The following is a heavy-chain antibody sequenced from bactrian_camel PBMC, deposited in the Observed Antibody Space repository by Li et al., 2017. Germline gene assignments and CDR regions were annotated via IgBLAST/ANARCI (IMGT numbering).Heavy chain of an antibody. CDR1: GSTFDDLD. CDR3: ATRRYCTSMSPAAFGY. J-gene: IGHJ6*01. CDR2: ISSDGST. V-gene: IGHV3S63*01. Sequence: HVQLVESGGGSAQAGGSLRLSCTASGSTFDDLDMAWYRQAAGNECELVSRISSDGSTYYTDSAKGRLTISKDSAKNTVYLQMNSLKVEDTAMYYCATRRYCTSMSPAAFGYWGQGTQVTVS. D-gene: IGHD1*01.